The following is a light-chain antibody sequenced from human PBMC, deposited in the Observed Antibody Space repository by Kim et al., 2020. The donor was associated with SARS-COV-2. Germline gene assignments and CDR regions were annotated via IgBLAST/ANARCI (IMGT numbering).Light chain of an antibody. J-gene: IGKJ2*01. V-gene: IGKV1-5*03. CDR2: KAS. CDR3: QQYYISPKN. Sequence: DIQMTQSPSTLSASVGDTVTISCRSSESFISWLAWYQQKTGKAPNLLIYKASNLESGVPSRFSGSESGTEFTLTISSLQPEEVATYYCQQYYISPKNFGEGAKMEI. CDR1: ESFISW.